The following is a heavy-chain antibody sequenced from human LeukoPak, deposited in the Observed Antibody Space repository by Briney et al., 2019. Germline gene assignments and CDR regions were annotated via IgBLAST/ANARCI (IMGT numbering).Heavy chain of an antibody. V-gene: IGHV3-30-3*01. Sequence: PGRSLRLSCAASGFTFSSYAMHRVRQAPGKGLEWVAVISYDGSNKYYADSVKGRFTISRDNSKNTLYLQMNSLRAEDTAVYYCARDADFWSGYLDYWGQGTLVTVSS. J-gene: IGHJ4*02. CDR3: ARDADFWSGYLDY. CDR2: ISYDGSNK. CDR1: GFTFSSYA. D-gene: IGHD3-3*01.